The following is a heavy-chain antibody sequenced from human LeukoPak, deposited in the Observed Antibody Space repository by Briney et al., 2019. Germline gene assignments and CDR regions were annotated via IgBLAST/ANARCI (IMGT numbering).Heavy chain of an antibody. CDR3: ARVAAGTPVWYFDY. J-gene: IGHJ4*02. Sequence: PSQTLSLTCTVSGGSISSGGYYWSWIRQHPGKGLEWIGYIYYSGSTYYNPSLKSRVTILVDTSKNQFSLKLSSVTAADTAVYYCARVAAGTPVWYFDYWGQGTLVTVSS. V-gene: IGHV4-31*03. D-gene: IGHD6-13*01. CDR2: IYYSGST. CDR1: GGSISSGGYY.